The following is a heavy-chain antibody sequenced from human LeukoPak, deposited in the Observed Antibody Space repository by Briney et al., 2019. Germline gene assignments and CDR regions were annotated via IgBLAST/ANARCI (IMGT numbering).Heavy chain of an antibody. CDR1: GYTFTSYG. D-gene: IGHD3-3*01. CDR3: ARTLFWSGYSPIDY. V-gene: IGHV1-18*01. Sequence: RASVKVSCKASGYTFTSYGISWVRQAPGQGLEWMGWISAYNGNTNYAQKLQGRVTMTTDTSTSTAYMELRSLRSDDTAVYYCARTLFWSGYSPIDYWGQGTLVTVSS. J-gene: IGHJ4*02. CDR2: ISAYNGNT.